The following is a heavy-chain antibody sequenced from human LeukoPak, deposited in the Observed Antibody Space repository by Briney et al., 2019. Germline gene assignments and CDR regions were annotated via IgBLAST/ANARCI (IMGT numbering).Heavy chain of an antibody. D-gene: IGHD6-19*01. CDR2: IWYDGSNK. V-gene: IGHV3-33*01. CDR1: GFTFSSYG. CDR3: ARDLYSSGWFFDY. J-gene: IGHJ4*02. Sequence: GGSLRLSCAASGFTFSSYGVHWVRQAPGKGLEWVAVIWYDGSNKYYADSVKGRFTISRDNSKNTLYLQMTSLRAEDTAVYYCARDLYSSGWFFDYWGQGTLVTVSS.